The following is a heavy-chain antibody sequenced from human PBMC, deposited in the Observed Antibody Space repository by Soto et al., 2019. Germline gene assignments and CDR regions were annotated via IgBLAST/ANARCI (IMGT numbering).Heavy chain of an antibody. Sequence: QITLKESGPTLVKPTQTLTLICTFSGFSLSSSGVGVGWIRQPPGKALEWVALIYWDDTKRYSPSLKSGLTTTKDTSKDQVVLTMTNMDPVDTATYYCAHIRVTMIVGAGYFQHWGQGTLVTVSS. CDR1: GFSLSSSGVG. J-gene: IGHJ1*01. V-gene: IGHV2-5*02. CDR3: AHIRVTMIVGAGYFQH. D-gene: IGHD3-22*01. CDR2: IYWDDTK.